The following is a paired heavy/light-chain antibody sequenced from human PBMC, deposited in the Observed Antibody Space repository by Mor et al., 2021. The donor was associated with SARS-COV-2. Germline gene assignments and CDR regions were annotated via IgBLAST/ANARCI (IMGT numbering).Heavy chain of an antibody. CDR1: GFNFDTYG. D-gene: IGHD1-1*01. Sequence: QVQLVESGGGVVQPGTSLRLSCVASGFNFDTYGMHWVRQVPGRGLEWVAVIWYDETYKFYGDSMKGRVIISRDNSKKTLYLQINNLRAEDTALYYCTRDHSSTTGTSASPFRDAFDVWGQGTMVTVSS. CDR2: IWYDETYK. V-gene: IGHV3-33*01. CDR3: TRDHSSTTGTSASPFRDAFDV. J-gene: IGHJ3*01.
Light chain of an antibody. CDR2: DDS. CDR3: QVWDTRTDHLNWV. V-gene: IGLV3-21*02. Sequence: SYALSQPPSVSVAPGQTASISCEGANIGSKLVHWYQQKPGQAPVLVVYDDSHRPSGIPERFSGSNSRGTATLTISGVEAGDEADYFCQVWDTRTDHLNWVFGGGTELTVL. CDR1: NIGSKL. J-gene: IGLJ3*02.